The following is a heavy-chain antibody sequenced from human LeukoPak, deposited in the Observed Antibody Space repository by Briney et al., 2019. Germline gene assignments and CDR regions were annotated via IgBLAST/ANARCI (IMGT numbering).Heavy chain of an antibody. CDR2: INPSDGST. CDR3: ARDAYCGGDCYWYFDY. Sequence: ASVKVSCKASGYTFTSYYMHWVRQAPGQGLEWMGIINPSDGSTSYAQKFQGRVTMTRDTSTSTVYMELSSLRSEDTAVYYCARDAYCGGDCYWYFDYWGQGTLVTVSS. J-gene: IGHJ4*02. V-gene: IGHV1-46*01. CDR1: GYTFTSYY. D-gene: IGHD2-21*02.